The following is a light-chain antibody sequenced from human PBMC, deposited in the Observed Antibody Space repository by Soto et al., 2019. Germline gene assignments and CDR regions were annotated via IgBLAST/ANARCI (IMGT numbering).Light chain of an antibody. V-gene: IGKV3-11*01. CDR3: QQRSNWPLT. CDR1: QSVSSY. J-gene: IGKJ4*01. Sequence: EIVLTQSPATLSLSPGERATLSCRASQSVSSYLAWYQQKPGQAPRLLIYVASNRATGIPARFSGSGSGTHFTLTISSREPEDFAVYYCQQRSNWPLTFGGATKVQIK. CDR2: VAS.